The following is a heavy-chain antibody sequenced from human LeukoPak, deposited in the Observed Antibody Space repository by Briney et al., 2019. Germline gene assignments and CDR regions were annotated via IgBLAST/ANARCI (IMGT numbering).Heavy chain of an antibody. J-gene: IGHJ4*02. V-gene: IGHV3-53*01. CDR2: IYSGGGTT. Sequence: GGSLRLSCAASGFTVSSHYMSWVRQAPGKGLEWVSVIYSGGGTTYYADSVKGRFTTSRDNSRNTLYLQMNSLRAEDTAVYYCARDSGDIPFDYWGQGTLVTVSS. CDR3: ARDSGDIPFDY. D-gene: IGHD2-15*01. CDR1: GFTVSSHY.